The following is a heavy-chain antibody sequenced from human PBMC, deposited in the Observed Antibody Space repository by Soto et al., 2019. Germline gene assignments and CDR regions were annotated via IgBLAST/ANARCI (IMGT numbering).Heavy chain of an antibody. CDR2: IYYSGST. CDR1: GGSISSGDYY. D-gene: IGHD2-8*01. Sequence: SETLSLTCTVSGGSISSGDYYWSWIRQPPGKGLEWIGYIYYSGSTNYNPSLKSRVTISVDTSKNQFSLKLSSVTAADTAVYYCARRYAGNFDYSGQGTLDTVSS. J-gene: IGHJ4*02. CDR3: ARRYAGNFDY. V-gene: IGHV4-61*08.